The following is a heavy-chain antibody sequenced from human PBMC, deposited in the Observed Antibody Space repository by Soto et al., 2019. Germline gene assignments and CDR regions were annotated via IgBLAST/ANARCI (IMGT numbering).Heavy chain of an antibody. D-gene: IGHD4-17*01. J-gene: IGHJ1*01. CDR1: GGSISNYY. Sequence: SENLSLTCIVSGGSISNYYWSWIRQPPGKGLEGIGYIYYSGSTYYNPSLKSRVTISVDTSKNQFSLKLSSVTAADTAVYYCARAKSYGDYDREYFQHWGQGTLVTVS. V-gene: IGHV4-59*12. CDR3: ARAKSYGDYDREYFQH. CDR2: IYYSGST.